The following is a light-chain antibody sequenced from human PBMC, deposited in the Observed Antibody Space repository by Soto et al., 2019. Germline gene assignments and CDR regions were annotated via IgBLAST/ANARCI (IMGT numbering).Light chain of an antibody. Sequence: QSVLTQPPSAPGSPGQSVTISCTGTSSDVGGYSYVSWYQQHPGKAPRLMIYDVSKRPSGVPDRFSGSKSGNTASLTISGLQVEDEAEYYCCSYAGSYSYVFGTGTKVTVL. J-gene: IGLJ1*01. CDR1: SSDVGGYSY. CDR2: DVS. CDR3: CSYAGSYSYV. V-gene: IGLV2-11*01.